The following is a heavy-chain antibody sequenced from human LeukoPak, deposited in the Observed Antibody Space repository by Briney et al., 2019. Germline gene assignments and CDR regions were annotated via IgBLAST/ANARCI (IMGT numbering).Heavy chain of an antibody. J-gene: IGHJ4*02. CDR1: GGSFSGYY. CDR3: ASGPYSSSYTIDY. D-gene: IGHD6-6*01. V-gene: IGHV4-34*01. CDR2: INHSGST. Sequence: PSETLSLTCAVYGGSFSGYYWSWIRQPPGKGLEWIGEINHSGSTNYNPSLKSRVTISVDTSKNQFSLKLSSVTAADTAVYYCASGPYSSSYTIDYWGQGTLVTVSS.